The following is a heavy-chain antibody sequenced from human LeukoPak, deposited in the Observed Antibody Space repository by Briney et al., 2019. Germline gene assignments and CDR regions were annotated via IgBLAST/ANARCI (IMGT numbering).Heavy chain of an antibody. CDR3: ARAPAITGTTYSYYGMDV. D-gene: IGHD1-20*01. J-gene: IGHJ6*02. CDR2: MNPNSGNT. CDR1: GYTFTSYD. V-gene: IGHV1-8*01. Sequence: ASVKVSCKASGYTFTSYDINWVRQATGQGLEWMGWMNPNSGNTGYAQKFQGRVTMTRNTSISTAYMELSSLRSEDTAVYYCARAPAITGTTYSYYGMDVWGQGTTVTVSS.